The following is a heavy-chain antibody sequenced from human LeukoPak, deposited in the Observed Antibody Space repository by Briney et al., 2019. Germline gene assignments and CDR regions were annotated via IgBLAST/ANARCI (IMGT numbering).Heavy chain of an antibody. V-gene: IGHV3-30*04. D-gene: IGHD3-10*01. J-gene: IGHJ3*01. CDR3: AREDREYLTDAFDV. CDR1: RSTFSNYT. Sequence: PGGSRRLSCAGSRSTFSNYTFHWVRQAPGKGLEWVAVISKDGRNKYYADSVRGRFTFSRDNSKNTVYLQMNSLRFEDTAIYFCAREDREYLTDAFDVWGQGTMVTVSS. CDR2: ISKDGRNK.